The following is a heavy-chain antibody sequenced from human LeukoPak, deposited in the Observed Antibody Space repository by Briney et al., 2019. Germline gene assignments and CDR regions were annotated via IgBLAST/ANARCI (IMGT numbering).Heavy chain of an antibody. D-gene: IGHD1-26*01. CDR1: GFTFSSYS. CDR3: ARGGGGSYYHLLDY. Sequence: GGSLRLSCAASGFTFSSYSMNWVRQAPGKGLEWVSSISSSSSYIYSADSVKGRFIISRDNAKNSLYLQMNSLRAEDTAVYYCARGGGGSYYHLLDYWGQGTLVTVAS. J-gene: IGHJ4*02. V-gene: IGHV3-21*01. CDR2: ISSSSSYI.